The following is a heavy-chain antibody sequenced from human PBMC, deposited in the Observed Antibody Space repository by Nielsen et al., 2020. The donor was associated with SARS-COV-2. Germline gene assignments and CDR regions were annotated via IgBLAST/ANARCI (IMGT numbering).Heavy chain of an antibody. V-gene: IGHV3-48*03. CDR3: ARGRFGVPFDP. CDR1: GFTFSSYE. D-gene: IGHD3-10*01. J-gene: IGHJ5*02. Sequence: GGSLRLSRAASGFTFSSYEMNWVRQAPGKGLEWVSYISSSGSTIYYADSVKGRFTISRDNAKNSLYLQMNSLRAADTAVYYCARGRFGVPFDPWGQGTLVTVSS. CDR2: ISSSGSTI.